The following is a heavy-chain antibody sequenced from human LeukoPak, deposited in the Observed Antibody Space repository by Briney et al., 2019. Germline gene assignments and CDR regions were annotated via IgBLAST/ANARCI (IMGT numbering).Heavy chain of an antibody. Sequence: PGGSLRLSCAASGFTFSTNPMSWVRQAPGKGLEWVSILGGSGATTYYADSVKGRFIISRDNSKNMLYLQMDSLRAEDTAVYYCAKERSTTTAFDIWGQGTMVTVSS. D-gene: IGHD4-11*01. CDR1: GFTFSTNP. V-gene: IGHV3-23*01. CDR3: AKERSTTTAFDI. J-gene: IGHJ3*02. CDR2: LGGSGATT.